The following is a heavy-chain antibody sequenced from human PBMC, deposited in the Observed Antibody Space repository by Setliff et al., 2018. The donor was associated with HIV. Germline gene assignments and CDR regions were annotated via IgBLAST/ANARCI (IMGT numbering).Heavy chain of an antibody. CDR1: GYSISSGYY. Sequence: SETLSLTCAVSGYSISSGYYWGWIRQPPGKGLEWIGRIYISAATTNYNPSLKSRVSMSVDTSKNQFSLKLSSVTAADTAVYYCAREQHRMYNSGWYFHIDSWGQGALVPSPQ. CDR2: IYISAATT. CDR3: AREQHRMYNSGWYFHIDS. D-gene: IGHD6-19*01. J-gene: IGHJ4*02. V-gene: IGHV4-38-2*02.